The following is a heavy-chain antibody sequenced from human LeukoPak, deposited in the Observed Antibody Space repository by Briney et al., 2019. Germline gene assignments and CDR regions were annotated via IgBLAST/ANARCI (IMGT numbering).Heavy chain of an antibody. CDR1: GFTFSSYA. CDR2: ITGSGGST. D-gene: IGHD4-17*01. CDR3: AKDGYGDYVGWFDP. V-gene: IGHV3-23*01. Sequence: GGSLRLSCAASGFTFSSYAMSWVRQAPGKGLEWVSSITGSGGSTYYADSVKGRFTISRDNSKYTLYLQMNTLRAEDTAIYYCAKDGYGDYVGWFDPWGQGTLVTVSS. J-gene: IGHJ5*02.